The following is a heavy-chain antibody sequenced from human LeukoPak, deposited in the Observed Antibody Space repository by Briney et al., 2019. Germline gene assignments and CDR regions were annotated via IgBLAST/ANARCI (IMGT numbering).Heavy chain of an antibody. V-gene: IGHV1-69*04. CDR2: IIPILGIA. J-gene: IGHJ4*02. D-gene: IGHD3-22*01. CDR3: ARDQYYYDSSGYPDY. CDR1: GGTFISYA. Sequence: SVKVSFKASGGTFISYAISWVRQAPGQGLEWMGRIIPILGIANYAQKFQGRVTITADKSTSTAYMELSSLRSEDTAVYYCARDQYYYDSSGYPDYWGQGTLVTVSS.